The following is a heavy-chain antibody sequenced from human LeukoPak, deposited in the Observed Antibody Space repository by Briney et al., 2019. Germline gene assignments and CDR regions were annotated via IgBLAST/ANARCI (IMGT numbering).Heavy chain of an antibody. CDR3: AKDARYSSSWYYFDY. Sequence: GGSLRLSCAASGFPFSDAWMSWVRQAPGKGLEWVSVISGSGGNTYFADSVKGRFTISRDNSKNTLYLQMNSLRAEDTAVYYCAKDARYSSSWYYFDYWGQGTLVTVSS. D-gene: IGHD6-13*01. CDR2: ISGSGGNT. CDR1: GFPFSDAW. V-gene: IGHV3-23*01. J-gene: IGHJ4*02.